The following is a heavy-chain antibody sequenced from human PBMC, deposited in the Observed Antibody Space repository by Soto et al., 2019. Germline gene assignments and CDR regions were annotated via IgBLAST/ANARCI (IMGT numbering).Heavy chain of an antibody. J-gene: IGHJ6*02. CDR2: IIPIFGTA. CDR3: ARGYSSSFQDYYYGMDV. D-gene: IGHD6-13*01. Sequence: QVQLVQSGAEVKKPGSSVKVSCKASGGTFSSYAISWVRQAPGQGLEWMGGIIPIFGTANYAQKFQGRGTITADESTSTAYMELSSLRSEDTAVYYCARGYSSSFQDYYYGMDVWGQGTTVTVSS. V-gene: IGHV1-69*01. CDR1: GGTFSSYA.